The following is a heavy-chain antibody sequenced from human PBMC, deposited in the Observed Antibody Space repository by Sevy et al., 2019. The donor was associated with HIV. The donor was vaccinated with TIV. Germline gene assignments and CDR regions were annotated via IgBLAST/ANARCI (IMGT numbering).Heavy chain of an antibody. CDR2: IYPGDSDT. Sequence: GESLKISCKGSGYNFTSYWIGWVRQMPGKGLEWMGIIYPGDSDTRYSPSFQGQVTISADKSISTAYLQWSSLKASDTAMYYCARNLAMVRGLIPFQHFDYWGQGTLVSVSS. CDR3: ARNLAMVRGLIPFQHFDY. CDR1: GYNFTSYW. J-gene: IGHJ4*02. V-gene: IGHV5-51*01. D-gene: IGHD3-10*01.